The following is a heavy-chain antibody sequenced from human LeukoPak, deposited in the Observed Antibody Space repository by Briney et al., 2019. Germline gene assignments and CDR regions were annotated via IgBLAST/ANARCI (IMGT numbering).Heavy chain of an antibody. J-gene: IGHJ4*02. V-gene: IGHV4-39*01. D-gene: IGHD3-3*01. CDR1: GGSISSSSYY. CDR2: IYYSGST. Sequence: PSETLSLTCTVSGGSISSSSYYWGWIRQPPGKGLEWIGSIYYSGSTYYNPSLKSRVTISVDTSKNQFSLKLSSVTAADTAVYYCAGRITIFGVVVDYWGQGTLVTVSS. CDR3: AGRITIFGVVVDY.